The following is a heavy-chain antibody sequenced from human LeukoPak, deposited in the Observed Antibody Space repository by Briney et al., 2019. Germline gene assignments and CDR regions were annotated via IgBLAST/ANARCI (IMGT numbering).Heavy chain of an antibody. CDR1: GFTFSSSD. J-gene: IGHJ4*02. CDR3: AVGVSFDY. D-gene: IGHD3-16*01. V-gene: IGHV3-13*01. Sequence: GGSLRLSCAASGFTFSSSDMHWVRQVTGKGLEWVSSITTAGDTYSPGSVRGRFTISRENAKNSFYLQMNSPRAEDTAVYYCAVGVSFDYWGQGTLVTVSS. CDR2: ITTAGDT.